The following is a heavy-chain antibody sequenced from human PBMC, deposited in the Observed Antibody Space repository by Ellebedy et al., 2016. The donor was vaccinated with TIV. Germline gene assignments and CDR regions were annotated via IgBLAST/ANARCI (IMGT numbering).Heavy chain of an antibody. J-gene: IGHJ4*02. CDR1: GITFSSFG. D-gene: IGHD5-18*01. CDR2: ISYDGNNK. Sequence: GESLKISCAASGITFSSFGMHWVRQAPGKGLEWGAAISYDGNNKYYGDSVKGRFTISRDNSKNTLSLQMNSLRGDDTAVYYCAKELHVDSAYWGQGTLVTVSS. CDR3: AKELHVDSAY. V-gene: IGHV3-30*18.